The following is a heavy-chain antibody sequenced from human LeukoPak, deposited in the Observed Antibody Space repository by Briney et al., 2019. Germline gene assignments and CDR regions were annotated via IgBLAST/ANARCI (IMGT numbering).Heavy chain of an antibody. CDR2: IYTSGST. Sequence: KPSETLSLTCTVSGGSISSYYWSWIRQPAGKGLEWIGRIYTSGSTNYNPSLKSRVTMSVDTSKNQFSLKLSSVTAADTAVYYCARYFPTHDYDFWSGYYTEYMDVWGKGTTVTVSS. CDR1: GGSISSYY. J-gene: IGHJ6*03. V-gene: IGHV4-4*07. D-gene: IGHD3-3*01. CDR3: ARYFPTHDYDFWSGYYTEYMDV.